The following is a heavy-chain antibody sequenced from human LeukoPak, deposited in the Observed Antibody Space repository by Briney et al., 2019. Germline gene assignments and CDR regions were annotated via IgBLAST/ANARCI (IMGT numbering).Heavy chain of an antibody. CDR1: GGSFSGYY. Sequence: PSETLSLTCAVYGGSFSGYYWSWIRQPPGKGLEWIGEINHSGSTNYNPSLKSRVTISVDTSKNQFSLKLSSVTAADTAVYYCARAKGRGYGPEVWFDPWGQGTLVTVSS. V-gene: IGHV4-34*01. D-gene: IGHD3-3*01. CDR2: INHSGST. CDR3: ARAKGRGYGPEVWFDP. J-gene: IGHJ5*02.